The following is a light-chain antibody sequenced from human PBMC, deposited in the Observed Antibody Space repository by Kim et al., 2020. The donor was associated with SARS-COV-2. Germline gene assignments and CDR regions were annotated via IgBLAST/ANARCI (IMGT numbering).Light chain of an antibody. Sequence: WAPGERATLSCRASQTIRANYLAWYQQKPGRAPRLLIYGASTRATGIPDRFSGSGSGTDFTLTISRLEPEDFAVYHCQQYVTSPWTFGQGTKLEI. V-gene: IGKV3-20*01. CDR1: QTIRANY. CDR2: GAS. CDR3: QQYVTSPWT. J-gene: IGKJ1*01.